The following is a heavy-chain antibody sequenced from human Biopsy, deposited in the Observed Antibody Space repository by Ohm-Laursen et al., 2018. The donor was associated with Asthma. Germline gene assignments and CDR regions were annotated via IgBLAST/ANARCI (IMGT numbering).Heavy chain of an antibody. D-gene: IGHD2-2*01. CDR1: GFKFDEYT. CDR3: ARGGYCTSPTCPWGRYATDV. Sequence: SLRLSCAASGFKFDEYTMHWVRQAPGKGLEWVSGISWNSATIGYADSVEGRFTISRDNAKNSLYLHMNSLRAEDTAVYYCARGGYCTSPTCPWGRYATDVWGQGTTVTVSS. V-gene: IGHV3-9*01. J-gene: IGHJ6*02. CDR2: ISWNSATI.